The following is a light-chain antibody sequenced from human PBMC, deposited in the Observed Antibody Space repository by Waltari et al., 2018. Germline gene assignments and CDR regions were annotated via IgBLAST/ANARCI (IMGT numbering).Light chain of an antibody. CDR1: SSHVGRYNL. J-gene: IGLJ2*01. CDR3: CSYTGSSTFEV. V-gene: IGLV2-23*03. Sequence: QSALTQPAPVSGSPGQSITISCTGTSSHVGRYNLVPWYQQHPGKAPKLMIYEGSKRPSGVSNRFSGSKSGNTASLRISGLQAEDEADYYCCSYTGSSTFEVFGGGTKLTVL. CDR2: EGS.